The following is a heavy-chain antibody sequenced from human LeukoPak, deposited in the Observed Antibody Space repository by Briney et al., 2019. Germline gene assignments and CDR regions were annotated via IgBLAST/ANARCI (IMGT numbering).Heavy chain of an antibody. Sequence: GGSLRLSCAASGFTFSSYSMNWVRQAPGKGLEWVSSISSSSSYIYYVDSVKGRFTISRDNAKNSLYLQMNSLRAEDTAVYYCARDSTSGGAYYFDYWGQGTLVTVSS. D-gene: IGHD2-15*01. CDR1: GFTFSSYS. J-gene: IGHJ4*02. CDR3: ARDSTSGGAYYFDY. CDR2: ISSSSSYI. V-gene: IGHV3-21*01.